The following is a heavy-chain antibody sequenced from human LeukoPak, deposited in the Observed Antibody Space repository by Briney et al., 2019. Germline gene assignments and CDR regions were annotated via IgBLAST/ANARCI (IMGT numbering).Heavy chain of an antibody. J-gene: IGHJ4*02. CDR3: AKKWGVGTTTLDYFDY. Sequence: RAGGSLRLSCAASGFTFSNYAMSWVRQAPGKGLEWVSGISGSGGSTYYAASVKGRFTISRDSSKNTLYLQMNSLTDEDTAVYYCAKKWGVGTTTLDYFDYWGQGTLVTVSS. CDR1: GFTFSNYA. CDR2: ISGSGGST. V-gene: IGHV3-23*01. D-gene: IGHD1-26*01.